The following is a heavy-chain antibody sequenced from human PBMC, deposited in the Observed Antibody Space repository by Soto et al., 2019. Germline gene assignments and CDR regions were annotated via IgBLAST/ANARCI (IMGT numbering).Heavy chain of an antibody. V-gene: IGHV3-30*03. J-gene: IGHJ4*02. Sequence: QVQLVESGGGVVQPGRSLRLSCAASGFTFSHYGIHWVRQAPGKGLEWLAVISYDGSNKHYADSVKGRFTVSRDNSKNTPYLQVTSLRAEDTAVYFCARYSGKYQGPLDCWGQGTLVNVTS. CDR1: GFTFSHYG. CDR3: ARYSGKYQGPLDC. D-gene: IGHD1-26*01. CDR2: ISYDGSNK.